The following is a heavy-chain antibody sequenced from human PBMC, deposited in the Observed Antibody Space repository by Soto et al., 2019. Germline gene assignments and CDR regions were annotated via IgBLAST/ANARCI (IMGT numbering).Heavy chain of an antibody. Sequence: GASVKVSCKASGYTFSDYYLHWVRQAPGQGLEWMGWISPNSGATEYAPKLQGRVTMTTDTTISSALLKLASLRPDDTAIYYCARGPPTQLWLTFAHWGQGSTVTVSS. CDR1: GYTFSDYY. CDR2: ISPNSGAT. J-gene: IGHJ6*02. D-gene: IGHD5-12*01. V-gene: IGHV1-2*02. CDR3: ARGPPTQLWLTFAH.